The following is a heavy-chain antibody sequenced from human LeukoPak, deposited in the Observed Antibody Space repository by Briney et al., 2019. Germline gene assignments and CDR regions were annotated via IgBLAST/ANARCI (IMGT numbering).Heavy chain of an antibody. CDR2: ISGSGGST. CDR1: GFPFSSYW. J-gene: IGHJ4*02. V-gene: IGHV3-23*01. Sequence: PGGSLRLSCVASGFPFSSYWMTWVRQAPGKGLEWVSAISGSGGSTYCADSVKGRFTISRDNSKNTVYLQMNSLRAEDTAVYYCAKDYSSYSSGWYRFWGQGTLVTVSS. D-gene: IGHD6-19*01. CDR3: AKDYSSYSSGWYRF.